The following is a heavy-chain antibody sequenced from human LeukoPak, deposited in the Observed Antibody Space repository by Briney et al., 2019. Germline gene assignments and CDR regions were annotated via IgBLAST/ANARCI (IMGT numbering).Heavy chain of an antibody. CDR3: ARVPYYYYYYGMDV. J-gene: IGHJ6*02. CDR2: INHSGST. CDR1: GGSFSGYY. Sequence: SETLSLTCAVYGGSFSGYYWSWIRQPPGKGLEWIGEINHSGSTNYNPSLKSRVTISVDTSKNQFSLKLSSMTAADTAVYYCARVPYYYYYYGMDVWGQGTTVTVSS. V-gene: IGHV4-34*01.